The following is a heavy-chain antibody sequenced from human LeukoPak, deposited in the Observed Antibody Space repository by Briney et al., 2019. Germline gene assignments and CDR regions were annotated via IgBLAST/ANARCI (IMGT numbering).Heavy chain of an antibody. J-gene: IGHJ5*02. V-gene: IGHV3-15*01. CDR2: IKSKTDGGTT. D-gene: IGHD2-15*01. CDR3: AREGVAATTGWFDP. Sequence: PGGSLRLSCAASGFTFSNAWMSWVRQAPGKGLEWVGRIKSKTDGGTTDYAAPVKGRFTISRDDSKNTLYLQMNSLRAEDTAVYYCAREGVAATTGWFDPWGQGTLVTVSS. CDR1: GFTFSNAW.